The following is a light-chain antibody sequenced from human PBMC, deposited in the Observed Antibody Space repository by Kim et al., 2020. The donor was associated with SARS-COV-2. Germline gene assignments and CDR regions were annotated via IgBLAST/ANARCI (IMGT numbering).Light chain of an antibody. V-gene: IGLV3-19*01. Sequence: SSELTRDPTVSVALGQTVHISCQGDSLSTYSTSWYQQKPGQAPILVIYDKNNRPSGIPDRFSGSSSGTTASLTISVAQADDEADYYCHSRDSSGKLYVFGTGTKVTVL. CDR3: HSRDSSGKLYV. CDR2: DKN. CDR1: SLSTYS. J-gene: IGLJ1*01.